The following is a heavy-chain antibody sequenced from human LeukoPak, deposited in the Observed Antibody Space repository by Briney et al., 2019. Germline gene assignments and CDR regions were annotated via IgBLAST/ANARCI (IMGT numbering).Heavy chain of an antibody. J-gene: IGHJ3*01. Sequence: GGSLRLSCAVSGFTFSSYAMSWVRQAPGKGLDWVSGISGRGNGPSYADSVKGRFTISRDNSKNTLYLQLNRLRAEDTAVYYCAKMGDRGLGWLGDAFDVWGQGTMVTVSS. CDR2: ISGRGNGP. V-gene: IGHV3-23*01. D-gene: IGHD3-3*01. CDR1: GFTFSSYA. CDR3: AKMGDRGLGWLGDAFDV.